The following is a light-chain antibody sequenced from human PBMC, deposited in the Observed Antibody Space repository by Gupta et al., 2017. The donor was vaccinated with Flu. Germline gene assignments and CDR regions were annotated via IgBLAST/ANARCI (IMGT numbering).Light chain of an antibody. J-gene: IGKJ1*01. CDR1: ESIANY. Sequence: DIQMTQSPSSLSASVGDRVIITCRAGESIANYLSWYQQKPGKAPKLLIYAASTLESGVPSRFSGSGSGADYTLTIASLQPEDVATYYCQHTDSTPRTFGQGTKVEL. V-gene: IGKV1-39*01. CDR3: QHTDSTPRT. CDR2: AAS.